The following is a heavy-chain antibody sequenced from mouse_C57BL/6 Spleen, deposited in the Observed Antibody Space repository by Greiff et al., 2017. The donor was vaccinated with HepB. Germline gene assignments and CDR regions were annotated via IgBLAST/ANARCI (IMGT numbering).Heavy chain of an antibody. CDR1: GFTFSDYG. J-gene: IGHJ1*03. CDR2: ISSGSSTI. CDR3: ARPVVDRYFDV. D-gene: IGHD1-1*01. Sequence: EVKLMESGGGLVKPGGSLKLSCAASGFTFSDYGMHWVRQAPEKGLEWVAYISSGSSTIYYADTVKGRFTISRDNAKNTLFLQLTSLRAEDTAMYYCARPVVDRYFDVWGTGTTVTVSS. V-gene: IGHV5-17*01.